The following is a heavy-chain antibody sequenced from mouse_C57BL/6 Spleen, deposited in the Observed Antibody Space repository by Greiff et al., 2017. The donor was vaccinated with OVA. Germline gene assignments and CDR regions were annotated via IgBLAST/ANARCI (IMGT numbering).Heavy chain of an antibody. CDR1: GYSFTGYY. J-gene: IGHJ2*01. Sequence: EVQLQQSGPELVKPGASVKISCKASGYSFTGYYMNWVKQSPEKSLEWIGEINPSTGGTTYNQKFKAKATLTVDKSSSTAYMQLKSLTSEDSAVYYCARGGVDSSGYFDYWGQGTTLTVSS. CDR2: INPSTGGT. CDR3: ARGGVDSSGYFDY. D-gene: IGHD3-2*02. V-gene: IGHV1-42*01.